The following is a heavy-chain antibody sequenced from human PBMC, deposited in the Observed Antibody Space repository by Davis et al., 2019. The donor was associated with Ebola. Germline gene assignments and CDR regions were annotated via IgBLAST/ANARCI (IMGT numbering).Heavy chain of an antibody. CDR3: ARAATTVTHYYGMDV. J-gene: IGHJ6*02. Sequence: EFLNTSCAASGFIFSSYSMNWVRQAPGKGLEWVSYISSSSSTIYYADSVKGRFTISRDNSKNTLYLQMNSLSAEDTAVYYCARAATTVTHYYGMDVWGQGTTVTVSS. CDR2: ISSSSSTI. D-gene: IGHD4-17*01. CDR1: GFIFSSYS. V-gene: IGHV3-48*01.